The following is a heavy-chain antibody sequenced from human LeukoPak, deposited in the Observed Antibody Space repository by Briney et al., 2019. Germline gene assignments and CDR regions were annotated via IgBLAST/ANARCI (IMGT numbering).Heavy chain of an antibody. J-gene: IGHJ4*02. CDR3: AREGGIRSFDY. CDR2: IYYSGST. D-gene: IGHD3-10*01. Sequence: SETLSLTCTVSGSSISSYYWSWIRQPPGKGLEWIGYIYYSGSTNYNPSLKSRVTISVDTSKNQFSLKLSSVTAADTAVYYCAREGGIRSFDYWGQGTLVTVSS. V-gene: IGHV4-59*01. CDR1: GSSISSYY.